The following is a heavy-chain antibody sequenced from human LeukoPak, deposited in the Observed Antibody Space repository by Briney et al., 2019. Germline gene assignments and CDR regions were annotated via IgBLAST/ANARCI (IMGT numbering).Heavy chain of an antibody. CDR1: GFTFSNAW. Sequence: GGSLRLSCAASGFTFSNAWMSWGRQAPGKGLEWVGRIKSKTDGGKTDYAAPGKGRFTISRDDSKNTLYLQMNSLKTEDTAVYYCTTDHRSTSCPTFGWGQGTLVTVSS. CDR3: TTDHRSTSCPTFG. V-gene: IGHV3-15*01. J-gene: IGHJ4*02. D-gene: IGHD2-2*01. CDR2: IKSKTDGGKT.